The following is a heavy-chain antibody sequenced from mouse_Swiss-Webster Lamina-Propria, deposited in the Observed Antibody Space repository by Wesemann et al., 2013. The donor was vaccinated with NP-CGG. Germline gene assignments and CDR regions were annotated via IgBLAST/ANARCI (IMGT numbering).Heavy chain of an antibody. V-gene: IGHV1S81*02. D-gene: IGHD2-14*01. CDR1: GYTFTSYW. CDR3: ARYRYYAMDF. Sequence: QVQLQQPGAELVKPGASVKLSCKASGYTFTSYWMHWVKQRPGQGLEWIGEINPSNGRTNYNEKFKSKATLTVDKSSSTAYMQLSSLTSEDSAVYYCARYRYYAMDFWGQGTSVTVSS. CDR2: INPSNGRT. J-gene: IGHJ4*01.